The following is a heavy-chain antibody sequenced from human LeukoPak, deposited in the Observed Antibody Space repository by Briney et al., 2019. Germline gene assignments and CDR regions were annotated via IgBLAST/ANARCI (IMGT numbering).Heavy chain of an antibody. CDR2: VFYSGPT. J-gene: IGHJ4*02. CDR1: GDSIDSYY. V-gene: IGHV4-59*01. D-gene: IGHD1-26*01. Sequence: SETLSLTCTVSGDSIDSYYWSWIRQPPGEGLQWIGYVFYSGPTNYDASLRSRVAISVDRSKNQFSLKLTSVSAADTAVYYCAGRSARYFDYWGQGTLVTVSS. CDR3: AGRSARYFDY.